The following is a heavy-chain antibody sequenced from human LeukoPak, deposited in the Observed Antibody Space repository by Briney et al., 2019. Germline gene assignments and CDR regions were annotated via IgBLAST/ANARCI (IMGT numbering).Heavy chain of an antibody. V-gene: IGHV5-10-1*01. Sequence: GESPKISCKGSGYSFNSYWIGWVRQMPGKGPEGMGRNDPRDSYTNYSPPSQGHVTISADKSISTAYLQWSSLKASATAMYYCARQALGELSWFDPWGQGTLVTVSS. CDR1: GYSFNSYW. D-gene: IGHD3-10*01. CDR2: NDPRDSYT. J-gene: IGHJ5*02. CDR3: ARQALGELSWFDP.